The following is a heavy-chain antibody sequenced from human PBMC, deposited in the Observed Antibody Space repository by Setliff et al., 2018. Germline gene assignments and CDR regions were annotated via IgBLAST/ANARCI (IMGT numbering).Heavy chain of an antibody. V-gene: IGHV4-39*07. D-gene: IGHD3-22*01. J-gene: IGHJ4*02. CDR3: ARENYYVSSGYYYGVDY. CDR2: LYYTGAT. Sequence: SETLSLTCNVSGVSISSYYWCWIRQPPGGGREWIGILYYTGATYYNPSLKSRVTISVDTPNNQFSLKLSSVTAADTAVYYCARENYYVSSGYYYGVDYWGQGTLVTVSS. CDR1: GVSISSYY.